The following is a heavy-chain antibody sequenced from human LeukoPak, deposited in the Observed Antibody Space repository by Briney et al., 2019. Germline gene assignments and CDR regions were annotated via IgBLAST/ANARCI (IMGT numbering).Heavy chain of an antibody. D-gene: IGHD5-12*01. CDR2: IYYSGST. V-gene: IGHV4-39*01. Sequence: PSETLSLTCTVSGGSISSSSYYWDWIRQPPGKGLEWIGSIYYSGSTYYNPSLKSRVTISVDTSKNQFSLKVSSVTAADTVVYYCARLYSGYDPPDYWGQGTLVTVSS. CDR1: GGSISSSSYY. CDR3: ARLYSGYDPPDY. J-gene: IGHJ4*02.